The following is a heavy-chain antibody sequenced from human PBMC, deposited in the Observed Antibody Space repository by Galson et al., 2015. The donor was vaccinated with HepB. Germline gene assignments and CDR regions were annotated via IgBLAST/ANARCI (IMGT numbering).Heavy chain of an antibody. J-gene: IGHJ4*02. CDR2: ISSHGGNT. Sequence: SLRLSCAASGFTFSSYPMHWVRQAPGKGLDYVSAISSHGGNTYYADSVKGRFTISRDNSKNTLFLQMSSLRPEDTAVYYCVKSPSGNSAKDYYFDYWGQGTLVTVSS. D-gene: IGHD4-23*01. V-gene: IGHV3-64D*06. CDR3: VKSPSGNSAKDYYFDY. CDR1: GFTFSSYP.